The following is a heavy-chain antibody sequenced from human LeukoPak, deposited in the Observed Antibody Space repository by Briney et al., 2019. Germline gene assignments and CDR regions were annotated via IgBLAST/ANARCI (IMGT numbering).Heavy chain of an antibody. V-gene: IGHV4-59*08. Sequence: KSSETLSLTCTVSGGSISSYYWSCIRQPPGKGLEWIGYIYYSGSTNYNPSLKSRVTISVDTSKNQFSLKLSSVTAADTAVYYCARHYLFFGGNRLRFDYGMDVWGQGTTVTVSS. J-gene: IGHJ6*02. CDR1: GGSISSYY. CDR3: ARHYLFFGGNRLRFDYGMDV. CDR2: IYYSGST. D-gene: IGHD3-3*01.